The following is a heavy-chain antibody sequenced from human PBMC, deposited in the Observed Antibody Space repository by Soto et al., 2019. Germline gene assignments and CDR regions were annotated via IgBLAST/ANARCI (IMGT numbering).Heavy chain of an antibody. CDR1: GGTFTSYG. D-gene: IGHD3-22*01. J-gene: IGHJ4*02. CDR3: AFNYYDDSGYPQ. V-gene: IGHV1-69*12. CDR2: IIPIFGTA. Sequence: QVQLVQSGAEVKKPVSSVKVSCKASGGTFTSYGINWVRQAPGQGLEWMGGIIPIFGTAKYAQKFQGRLTITADASTSTASMELSSLRSEDTAVYYCAFNYYDDSGYPQWGQGTPVTDSS.